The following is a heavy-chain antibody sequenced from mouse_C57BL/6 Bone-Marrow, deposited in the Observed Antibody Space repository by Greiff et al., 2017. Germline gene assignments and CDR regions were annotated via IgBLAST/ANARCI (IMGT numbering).Heavy chain of an antibody. V-gene: IGHV1-50*01. CDR1: GYTFTSYW. CDR3: ARGDYGRG. CDR2: IDPSDSYT. J-gene: IGHJ2*01. Sequence: QVQLQQPGAELVKPGASVKLSCKASGYTFTSYWMQWVKQRPGQGLEWIGEIDPSDSYTNYNQKFKGKATLTVDTSSSTAYMQLSSLTSEDSAVYYCARGDYGRGWGQGTTLTVSS. D-gene: IGHD1-2*01.